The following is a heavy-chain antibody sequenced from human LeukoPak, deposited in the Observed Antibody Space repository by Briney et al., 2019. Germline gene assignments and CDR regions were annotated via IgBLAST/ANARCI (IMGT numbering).Heavy chain of an antibody. CDR2: ISVYKTNS. D-gene: IGHD3-10*01. Sequence: ASVKVSCKASGYAFDSHGISWVRQVPGQGLECMGWISVYKTNSTYAEKFQDRVTMTTDTSTSTAYMELRRLTSDDTAVYYCARDEGTWFGESYYYYYGMDVWGQGTTVSVSS. V-gene: IGHV1-18*04. CDR3: ARDEGTWFGESYYYYYGMDV. J-gene: IGHJ6*02. CDR1: GYAFDSHG.